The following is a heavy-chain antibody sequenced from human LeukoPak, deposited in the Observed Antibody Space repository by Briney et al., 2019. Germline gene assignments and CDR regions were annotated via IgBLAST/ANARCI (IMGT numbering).Heavy chain of an antibody. V-gene: IGHV1-69*13. CDR2: IIPIFGTA. D-gene: IGHD4/OR15-4a*01. CDR1: GGTFSSYA. CDR3: ARDLTMSTEGGY. Sequence: SVKVSCKASGGTFSSYAISWVRQAPGQGLEWMGGIIPIFGTANYAQKFQGRVMITADESTSTAYMELSSLRSEDTAVYYCARDLTMSTEGGYWGQGTLVTVSS. J-gene: IGHJ4*02.